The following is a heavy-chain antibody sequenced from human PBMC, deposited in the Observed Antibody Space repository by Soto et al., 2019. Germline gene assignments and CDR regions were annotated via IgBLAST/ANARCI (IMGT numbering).Heavy chain of an antibody. J-gene: IGHJ4*02. D-gene: IGHD6-6*01. CDR3: ARRRIAARSYYFDY. Sequence: QVQLQQWGAGLLKPSETLSLTCGVYGESLSGYYWSWIRQSPGKGLEWIGEINHRGSINHISSLRSRLTISVDPSKSHFSLRLSSVTAADAAIYYCARRRIAARSYYFDYWGQGNLVTVSS. V-gene: IGHV4-34*01. CDR1: GESLSGYY. CDR2: INHRGSI.